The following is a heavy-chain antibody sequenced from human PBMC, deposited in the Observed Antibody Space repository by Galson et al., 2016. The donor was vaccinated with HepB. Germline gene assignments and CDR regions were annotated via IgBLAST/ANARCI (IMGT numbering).Heavy chain of an antibody. CDR1: GGSFSDYY. Sequence: SETLSLTCAVYGGSFSDYYWSWIRQPPGKGLEWIGEINHSGTINYNPSLKSRVTISVDTSKSQFSLNLGSVTAADTAVYYCARRTVVPTAGNWFDPWGQGTLVTVSS. CDR2: INHSGTI. V-gene: IGHV4-34*01. CDR3: ARRTVVPTAGNWFDP. D-gene: IGHD2-2*01. J-gene: IGHJ5*02.